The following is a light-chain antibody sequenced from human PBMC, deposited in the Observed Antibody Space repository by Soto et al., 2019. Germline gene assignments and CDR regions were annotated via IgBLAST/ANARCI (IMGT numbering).Light chain of an antibody. CDR3: QQYNNWPRIT. V-gene: IGKV3-15*01. CDR1: RDLSSY. Sequence: EIVMTQTPATLSVSPGARVTLSCRASRDLSSYLAWYQQKPGQAPRLLTYGASTRATGIPARFSGSGSGTEFTLTISSLQSEDFAVYYCQQYNNWPRITFGLGTRLEI. CDR2: GAS. J-gene: IGKJ5*01.